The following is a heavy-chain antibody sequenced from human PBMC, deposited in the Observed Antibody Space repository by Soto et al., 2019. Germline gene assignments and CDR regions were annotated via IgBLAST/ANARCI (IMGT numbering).Heavy chain of an antibody. J-gene: IGHJ4*02. CDR3: AKQTPHLVHDYGDGGDY. D-gene: IGHD4-17*01. CDR1: GFTFSSYA. V-gene: IGHV3-23*01. Sequence: GGSLRLSCAASGFTFSSYAMSWVRQAPGKGLEWVSAISGSGGSTYYADSVKGRFTISRDNSKNTLYLQMNSLRAEDTAVYYCAKQTPHLVHDYGDGGDYWGQGTLVTVSS. CDR2: ISGSGGST.